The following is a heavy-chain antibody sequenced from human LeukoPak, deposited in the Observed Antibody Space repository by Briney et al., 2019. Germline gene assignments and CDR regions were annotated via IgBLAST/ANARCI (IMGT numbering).Heavy chain of an antibody. CDR1: GFTFSNTW. V-gene: IGHV3-15*01. D-gene: IGHD3-10*01. CDR2: IQSKTDGGTT. Sequence: GSLRLSCAASGFTFSNTWMNWVRQAPGKGLEWVGRIQSKTDGGTTEYAAPVKGRFTISRDDSKTTLYLQMNSLRTEDTAVYYCATLTVRGVINIWGQGTLVTVSS. J-gene: IGHJ4*02. CDR3: ATLTVRGVINI.